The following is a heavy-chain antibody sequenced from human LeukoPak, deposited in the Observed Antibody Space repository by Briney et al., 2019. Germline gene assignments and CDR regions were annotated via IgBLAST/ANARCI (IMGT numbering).Heavy chain of an antibody. CDR1: GFAFTDYA. V-gene: IGHV3-23*01. Sequence: PGGSLRLSCAASGFAFTDYAISWVRQAPGKGLEWVSAITDSGGATYYADSVKGRLTISRDNSKNTLYLQMNSLRGDDTAIYYCAKAYTRSWYAAFDIWGQGTMVTISS. J-gene: IGHJ3*02. CDR3: AKAYTRSWYAAFDI. D-gene: IGHD6-13*01. CDR2: ITDSGGAT.